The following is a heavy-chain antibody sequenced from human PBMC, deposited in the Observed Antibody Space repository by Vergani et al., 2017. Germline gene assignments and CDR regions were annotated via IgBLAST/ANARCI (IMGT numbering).Heavy chain of an antibody. Sequence: QVQPLQSGSELKKPGASVRISCEASGYTFTNYPLIWVRQAPGQGLEFMGWINTNSGNPTYAPGFTGRFVFSLDTSVSTAYLQISVLKAEDSAVYYCARGRQWRLTEYLYGMDVWGQGTTVTVSS. D-gene: IGHD6-19*01. CDR2: INTNSGNP. J-gene: IGHJ6*02. CDR3: ARGRQWRLTEYLYGMDV. CDR1: GYTFTNYP. V-gene: IGHV7-4-1*02.